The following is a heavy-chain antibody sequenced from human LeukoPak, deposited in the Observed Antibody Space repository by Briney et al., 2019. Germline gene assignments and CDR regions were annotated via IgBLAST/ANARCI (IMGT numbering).Heavy chain of an antibody. J-gene: IGHJ4*02. CDR2: IYYSGST. V-gene: IGHV4-59*01. D-gene: IGHD6-13*01. CDR1: GGSISSYY. CDR3: ARVTGYSSRVLDY. Sequence: PSETLSLTCTVSGGSISSYYWSWIRQPPGKGLEWIGYIYYSGSTNYNPSLKSRVTISVDTSKNQFSLKLSSVTAADTAVYYCARVTGYSSRVLDYWGLGTLVTVSS.